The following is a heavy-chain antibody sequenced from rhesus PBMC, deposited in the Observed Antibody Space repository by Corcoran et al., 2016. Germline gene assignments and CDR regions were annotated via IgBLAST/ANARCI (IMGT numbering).Heavy chain of an antibody. CDR1: GASISSYW. CDR3: AKDRMGGGWYLTYLDY. D-gene: IGHD6-31*01. CDR2: INGTSGST. V-gene: IGHV4-80*01. Sequence: QVQLQESGPGLVKPSETLSLTCAVSGASISSYWWIWLRPPPGKGLEWIGEINGTSGSTYYNPSLKSRVTISKDASKNQFSLKLSSVTAADTAVYYCAKDRMGGGWYLTYLDYWGQGVLVTVSS. J-gene: IGHJ4*01.